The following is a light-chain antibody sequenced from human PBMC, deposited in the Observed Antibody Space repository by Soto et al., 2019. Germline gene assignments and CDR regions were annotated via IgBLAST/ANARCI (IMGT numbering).Light chain of an antibody. V-gene: IGKV3-15*01. Sequence: EIVMTQSPATLSVSPGERATLSCRASQSVSSNLAWYQPKPGQPPRLLIYGASTRATGIPARFSVSGSGTEFTLTIDSLQSEDFAVYYCQQYDYWPPYTFSQGTKLEIK. CDR1: QSVSSN. CDR3: QQYDYWPPYT. CDR2: GAS. J-gene: IGKJ2*01.